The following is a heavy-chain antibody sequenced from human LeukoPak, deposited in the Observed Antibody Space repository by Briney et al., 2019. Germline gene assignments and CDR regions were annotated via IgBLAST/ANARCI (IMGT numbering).Heavy chain of an antibody. D-gene: IGHD2-15*01. CDR1: GFTFSSYA. CDR2: ISGSGGSSGGST. V-gene: IGHV3-23*01. J-gene: IGHJ4*02. Sequence: GGSLRLSCAASGFTFSSYAMSWVRQAPGKGLEWVSGISGSGGSSGGSTYYADSVKGRFTISRDNSKNTLYLQMNSLRAEDTAVYYCARTGGGSGYWGQGTLVTVSS. CDR3: ARTGGGSGY.